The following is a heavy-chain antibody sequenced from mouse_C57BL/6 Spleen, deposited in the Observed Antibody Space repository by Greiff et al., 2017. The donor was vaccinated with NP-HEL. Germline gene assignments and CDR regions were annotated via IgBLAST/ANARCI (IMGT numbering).Heavy chain of an antibody. CDR3: ERYNSDYEGAMDY. CDR1: GFTFSSYG. D-gene: IGHD2-13*01. J-gene: IGHJ4*01. CDR2: ISSGGSYT. V-gene: IGHV5-6*01. Sequence: EVKLVESGADLVKPGASLKLSCAASGFTFSSYGMSWVRQTPDKSLEWVATISSGGSYTYYTDSVKGRFTLSRDNANHTLYLQMGSLNAEDTAMYDCERYNSDYEGAMDYWGEGTSVTVSS.